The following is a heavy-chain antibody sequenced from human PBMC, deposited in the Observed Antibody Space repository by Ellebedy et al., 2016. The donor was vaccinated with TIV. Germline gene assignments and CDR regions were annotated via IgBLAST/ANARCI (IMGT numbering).Heavy chain of an antibody. Sequence: GESLKISCAASGFTFSSYAMSWVRQAPGKGLEWVSAISGSGGSTYYADSVKGRFTISRDNSKNTLYLQMNSLRAEDTAVYNCAKEGDFWSGYERDHFDYWGQGTLVTVSS. CDR1: GFTFSSYA. J-gene: IGHJ4*02. CDR2: ISGSGGST. CDR3: AKEGDFWSGYERDHFDY. D-gene: IGHD3-3*01. V-gene: IGHV3-23*01.